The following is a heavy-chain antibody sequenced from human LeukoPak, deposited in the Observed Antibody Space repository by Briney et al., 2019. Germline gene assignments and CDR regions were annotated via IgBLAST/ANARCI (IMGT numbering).Heavy chain of an antibody. Sequence: SETLSLTCTVSGGSISSYYWSWIRQPPGKGLEWIGYIYYSGSTNYNPSLKSRVTISVDTSKNQFSLKLSSVTAADTAVYYCAXXDXXXYYGAEYFQHWGQGTLVTVSS. CDR3: AXXDXXXYYGAEYFQH. CDR1: GGSISSYY. V-gene: IGHV4-59*08. CDR2: IYYSGST. D-gene: IGHD3-22*01. J-gene: IGHJ1*01.